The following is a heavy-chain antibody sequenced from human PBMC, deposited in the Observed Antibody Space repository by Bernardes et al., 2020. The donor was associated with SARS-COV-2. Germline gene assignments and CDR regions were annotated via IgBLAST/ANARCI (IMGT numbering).Heavy chain of an antibody. CDR1: GYTFSSYG. CDR3: ARDYSSAWYDY. D-gene: IGHD6-19*01. Sequence: ASVKVSCKASGYTFSSYGISWVRQAPGHGLEWMGWISEYNGNTNYAQKLQGRVTMTTDTSTSTAYMELRSLRSDDTAVYYCARDYSSAWYDYWGQGTLVTVSS. J-gene: IGHJ4*02. CDR2: ISEYNGNT. V-gene: IGHV1-18*01.